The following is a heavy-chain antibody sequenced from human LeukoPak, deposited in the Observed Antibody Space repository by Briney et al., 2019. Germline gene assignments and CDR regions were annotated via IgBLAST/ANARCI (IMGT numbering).Heavy chain of an antibody. J-gene: IGHJ4*02. D-gene: IGHD3-22*01. Sequence: GGSLRLSCAASGFTLSSYAMSWVRQAPGKGLEWVSVISDSGGSTYYADSVKGRFTISRDNSKNTLHLQMNSLRAEDTAVYYCAKGRGSGYYTPFDYWGQGTLVTVSS. CDR1: GFTLSSYA. CDR3: AKGRGSGYYTPFDY. CDR2: ISDSGGST. V-gene: IGHV3-23*01.